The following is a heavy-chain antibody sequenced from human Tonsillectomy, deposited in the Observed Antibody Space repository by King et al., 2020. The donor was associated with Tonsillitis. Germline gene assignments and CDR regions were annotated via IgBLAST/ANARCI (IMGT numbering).Heavy chain of an antibody. CDR3: ARDDFWSGYYKGVDV. D-gene: IGHD3-3*01. Sequence: EVQLVESGGGLVKPGGSLRLSCAASGFTFSIYSMNWVRQAPGKGLEWVSSISSSSSYIHYADSVKGRFTISRDNAENSLYLQMNSLRAEDTAVYYCARDDFWSGYYKGVDVWGKGTTVTVSS. V-gene: IGHV3-21*01. J-gene: IGHJ6*04. CDR2: ISSSSSYI. CDR1: GFTFSIYS.